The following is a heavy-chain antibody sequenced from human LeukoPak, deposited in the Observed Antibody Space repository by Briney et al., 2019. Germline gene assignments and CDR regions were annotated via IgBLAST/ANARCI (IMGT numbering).Heavy chain of an antibody. D-gene: IGHD3-10*01. CDR2: TYYRSKWYN. V-gene: IGHV6-1*01. CDR3: ARSRGGYFDY. CDR1: GDSVSSNSGT. Sequence: TSQTLSLTCAISGDSVSSNSGTWNWIRQSPSRGLEWLGRTYYRSKWYNDYAVSVKGRITINTDTSKNQFSLQLNSVTPEDTALYYCARSRGGYFDYWGQGTLVTVSS. J-gene: IGHJ4*02.